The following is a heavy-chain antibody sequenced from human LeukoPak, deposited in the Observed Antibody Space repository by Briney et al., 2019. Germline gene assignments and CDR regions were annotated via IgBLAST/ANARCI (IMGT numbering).Heavy chain of an antibody. Sequence: VSVKVSRRASGYTFTSYGISWVRQAPGQGLEWMGWISAYNGNTNYAQKLQGRVTMTTDTSTSTAYMELRSLRSDDTAVYYCAREHCSGGSCYTNNWGQGTLVTVPS. J-gene: IGHJ4*02. CDR2: ISAYNGNT. D-gene: IGHD2-15*01. CDR1: GYTFTSYG. V-gene: IGHV1-18*01. CDR3: AREHCSGGSCYTNN.